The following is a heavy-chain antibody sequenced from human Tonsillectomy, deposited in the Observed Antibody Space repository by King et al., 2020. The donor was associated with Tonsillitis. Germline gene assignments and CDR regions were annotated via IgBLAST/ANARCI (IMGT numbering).Heavy chain of an antibody. Sequence: HVQLVESGAEVRKPGASVKVSCKASGYTLTNYGISWLRQAPGQGLEWMGWISSYNVNTKCAEKLQDRVTMTTDTSTNTAHMELRNLTSDDTAVYYCARWAEYYYFHYMDVWGKGTTVTVSS. J-gene: IGHJ6*03. V-gene: IGHV1-18*01. CDR2: ISSYNVNT. CDR3: ARWAEYYYFHYMDV. CDR1: GYTLTNYG.